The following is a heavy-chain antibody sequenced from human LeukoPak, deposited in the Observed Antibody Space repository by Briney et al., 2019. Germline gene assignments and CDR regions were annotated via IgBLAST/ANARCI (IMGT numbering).Heavy chain of an antibody. V-gene: IGHV1-24*01. Sequence: ASVKVSCKVSGNTLSYLSIHWVRQAPGKGLEWMGGFEPEDGETLYAQKFQGRVTMTEDTSTDTAYIELSSLRSEDTAIYFCANLLGGITCCDAFDVWGQGTVVVVSS. CDR1: GNTLSYLS. CDR3: ANLLGGITCCDAFDV. D-gene: IGHD3-10*01. J-gene: IGHJ3*01. CDR2: FEPEDGET.